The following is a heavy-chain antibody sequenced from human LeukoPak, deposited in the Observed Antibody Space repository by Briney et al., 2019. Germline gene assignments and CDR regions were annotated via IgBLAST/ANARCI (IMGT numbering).Heavy chain of an antibody. CDR3: ARDLLPSELPWDAFDI. CDR1: GFTFSNYS. D-gene: IGHD1-7*01. Sequence: GGSLRLSCAASGFTFSNYSMNLVRQAPGKGLGWVSYISSSGSSIYYADSVKGRFTISRDNAKNSLYLQMNSLRAEDTAVYYCARDLLPSELPWDAFDIWGQGTMVTVSS. CDR2: ISSSGSSI. J-gene: IGHJ3*02. V-gene: IGHV3-48*04.